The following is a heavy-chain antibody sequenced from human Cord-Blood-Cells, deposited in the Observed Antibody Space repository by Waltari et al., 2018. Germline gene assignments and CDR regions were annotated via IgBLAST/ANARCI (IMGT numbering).Heavy chain of an antibody. D-gene: IGHD1-26*01. J-gene: IGHJ4*02. CDR3: ARGAPGVGAPFDY. V-gene: IGHV4-34*01. CDR2: INHSGIT. Sequence: QVQLQQWGAGLLKPSETLSLTCAVYGGSFSGYYWSWIRQPPGKGLEWIGEINHSGITNYNPSLKSRVTISVDTSKNQFSLKLSSVTAADTAVYYCARGAPGVGAPFDYWGQGTLVTVSS. CDR1: GGSFSGYY.